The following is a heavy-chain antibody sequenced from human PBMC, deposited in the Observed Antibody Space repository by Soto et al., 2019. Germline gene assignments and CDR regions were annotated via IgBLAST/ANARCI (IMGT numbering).Heavy chain of an antibody. J-gene: IGHJ3*02. CDR2: IGGDGGSP. CDR1: GFTFSEYA. V-gene: IGHV3-23*01. CDR3: AKDFINRNGIYDPFDI. D-gene: IGHD1-20*01. Sequence: EAQLLESGGGLVQPGGSLRLSCAASGFTFSEYAMSWVRQAPGKGLEWVSVIGGDGGSPNYADSVKGRFTVSRDNSKRTLYLQMDSLRAEDTARYGCAKDFINRNGIYDPFDIWGQGTMVTV.